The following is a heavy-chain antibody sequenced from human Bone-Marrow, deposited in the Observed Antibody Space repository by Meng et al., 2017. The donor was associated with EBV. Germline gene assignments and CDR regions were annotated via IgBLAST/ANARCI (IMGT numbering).Heavy chain of an antibody. V-gene: IGHV3-21*01. D-gene: IGHD2-21*01. CDR2: ISSSSGYI. J-gene: IGHJ4*02. CDR3: ARALAYCGGDCYSGDYYFDY. CDR1: VFTFSSYS. Sequence: EVQLVESGGGLVKPGGCLRFSCAAAVFTFSSYSMNWGRQAPGKGLEWVSSISSSSGYIYYADSVKGRFTISRDNAKNSLYLQMNSLRAEDTAVYYCARALAYCGGDCYSGDYYFDYWGQGTLVTV.